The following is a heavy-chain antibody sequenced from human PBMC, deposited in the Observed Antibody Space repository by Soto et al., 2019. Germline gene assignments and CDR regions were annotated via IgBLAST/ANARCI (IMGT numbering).Heavy chain of an antibody. CDR2: INHSGST. CDR3: ARGPQAGATIYDSSGYTDY. V-gene: IGHV4-34*01. CDR1: GGSFSGYY. J-gene: IGHJ4*02. D-gene: IGHD3-22*01. Sequence: PSETLSLTCAVYGGSFSGYYWSWIRQPPGKGLEWIGEINHSGSTNYNPSLKSRVTISVDTSKNQFSLKLSSVTAADTAVYYCARGPQAGATIYDSSGYTDYWGQGTLVTVYS.